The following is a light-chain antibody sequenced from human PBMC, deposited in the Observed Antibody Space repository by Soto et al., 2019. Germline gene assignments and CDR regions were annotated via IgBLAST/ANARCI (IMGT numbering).Light chain of an antibody. Sequence: EIALTQSPGTLSLSPGERATLSCRTSQSVSSGDFAWYQHRPGQAPRLVIYGASTRATGVPDRFSGSGSGTVFTLTISGLEPDDFAVYFCLQYGNSPYTFGQGTKLEMK. CDR3: LQYGNSPYT. CDR1: QSVSSGD. J-gene: IGKJ2*01. V-gene: IGKV3-20*01. CDR2: GAS.